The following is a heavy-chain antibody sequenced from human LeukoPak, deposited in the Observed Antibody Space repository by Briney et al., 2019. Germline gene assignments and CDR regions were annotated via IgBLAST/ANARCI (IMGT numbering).Heavy chain of an antibody. CDR1: GFTFSSYA. CDR2: ISGSGGST. Sequence: GGSLRLSCAASGFTFSSYAMSWVRQAPGKGLEWVSVISGSGGSTYYRDSVKGRFTISRDNSKNTLYLQMNSLTAGDTAVYYCAKDGTTTVTFDYWGQGTLVAVSS. J-gene: IGHJ4*02. CDR3: AKDGTTTVTFDY. D-gene: IGHD4-11*01. V-gene: IGHV3-23*01.